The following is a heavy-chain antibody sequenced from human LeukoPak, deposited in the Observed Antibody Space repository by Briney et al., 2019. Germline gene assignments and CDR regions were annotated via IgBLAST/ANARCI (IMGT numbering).Heavy chain of an antibody. CDR3: AKAYSSGGNPTLFDY. V-gene: IGHV3-23*01. Sequence: GGSLRLSCAASGFTFSSYAMSWVRQAPGKGLEWVSAISGSGGSTCYADSVKGRFTISRDNSKNTLYLQMNSLRAEDTAVYYCAKAYSSGGNPTLFDYWGQGTLVTVSS. J-gene: IGHJ4*02. CDR1: GFTFSSYA. D-gene: IGHD4-23*01. CDR2: ISGSGGST.